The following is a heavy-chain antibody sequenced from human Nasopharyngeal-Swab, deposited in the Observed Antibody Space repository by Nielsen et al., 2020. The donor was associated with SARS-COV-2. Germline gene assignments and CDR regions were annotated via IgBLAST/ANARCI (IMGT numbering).Heavy chain of an antibody. CDR3: ARAGSSWYNAFDI. CDR2: ISSSSSYT. D-gene: IGHD6-13*01. J-gene: IGHJ3*02. V-gene: IGHV3-11*05. Sequence: AQGLEWVSYISSSSSYTNYADSVKGRFTISRDNAKNSLYLQMNSLRAEDTAVYYCARAGSSWYNAFDIWGQGTMVTVSS.